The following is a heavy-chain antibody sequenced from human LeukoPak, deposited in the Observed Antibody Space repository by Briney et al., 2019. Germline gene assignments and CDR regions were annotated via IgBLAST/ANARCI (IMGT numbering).Heavy chain of an antibody. CDR3: ARDPYHEILPGYGSAMAH. Sequence: ASEKVSCKASGYTFTRYGISWVRQAPGEGLEWMGWISTNSDEIHYARRFQGRVTLTTDTSASTVYMEVRSLRSDDTAVYYCARDPYHEILPGYGSAMAHWGQGTRVTVSS. V-gene: IGHV1-18*01. J-gene: IGHJ4*02. CDR1: GYTFTRYG. CDR2: ISTNSDEI. D-gene: IGHD3-9*01.